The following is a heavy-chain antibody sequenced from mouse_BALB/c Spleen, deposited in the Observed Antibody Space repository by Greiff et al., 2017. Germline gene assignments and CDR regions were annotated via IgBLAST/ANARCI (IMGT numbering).Heavy chain of an antibody. V-gene: IGHV1-14*01. CDR3: AREGLYDGFAWFAY. CDR2: INPYNDGT. CDR1: GYTFTSYV. D-gene: IGHD2-3*01. Sequence: VQLQQSGPELVKPGASVKMSCKASGYTFTSYVMHWVKQKPGQGLEWIGYINPYNDGTKYNEKFKGKATLTSDKSSSTAYMELSSLTSEDSAVYYCAREGLYDGFAWFAYWGQGTLVTVSA. J-gene: IGHJ3*01.